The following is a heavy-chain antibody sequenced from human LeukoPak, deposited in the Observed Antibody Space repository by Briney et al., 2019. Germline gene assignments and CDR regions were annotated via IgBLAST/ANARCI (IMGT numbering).Heavy chain of an antibody. CDR1: GSTFSSYA. D-gene: IGHD3-10*01. J-gene: IGHJ1*01. CDR2: ISYDGSNK. Sequence: GGSLRLSCAASGSTFSSYAMHWVRQAPGKGLEWVAVISYDGSNKYYADSVKGRFTISRDNSKNTLYLQMNSLRAEDTAVYYCARLSGILWFGELAEYFQHWGQGTLVTVSS. CDR3: ARLSGILWFGELAEYFQH. V-gene: IGHV3-30-3*01.